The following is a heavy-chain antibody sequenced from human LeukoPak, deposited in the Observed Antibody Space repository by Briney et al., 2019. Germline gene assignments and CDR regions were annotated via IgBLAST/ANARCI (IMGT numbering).Heavy chain of an antibody. J-gene: IGHJ4*02. Sequence: GGSLRLSCAASGFTFSSYWMHWVRQAPGKGLVWVSRINSDGSSTSYADSVKGRFTVSRDSSKDILYLQMNSLRADDTAIYYCAKDHAGSGRAFEYWGQGTLVTVSS. D-gene: IGHD3-10*01. CDR3: AKDHAGSGRAFEY. V-gene: IGHV3-74*01. CDR1: GFTFSSYW. CDR2: INSDGSST.